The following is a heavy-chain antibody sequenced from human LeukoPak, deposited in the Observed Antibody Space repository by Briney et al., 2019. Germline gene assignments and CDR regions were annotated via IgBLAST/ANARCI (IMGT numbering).Heavy chain of an antibody. Sequence: GASVKVSCKASGYTFTSYDINWVRQATGQGLEWMGWMSPNSGNTGKAQKFQGRVTMTRNTSTSTAYMELSSLRSEDTAVYYCARDLTLTWFGEPPRGAFDIWGLGTMVTVSS. CDR2: MSPNSGNT. CDR3: ARDLTLTWFGEPPRGAFDI. D-gene: IGHD3-10*01. CDR1: GYTFTSYD. V-gene: IGHV1-8*01. J-gene: IGHJ3*02.